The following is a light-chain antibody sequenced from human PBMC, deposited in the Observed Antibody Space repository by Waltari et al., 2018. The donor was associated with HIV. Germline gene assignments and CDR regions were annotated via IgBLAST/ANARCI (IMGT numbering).Light chain of an antibody. Sequence: DFVMTQSPDSLAVSLGERATISCRSSQTVLWSNNRNYLAWDQHKPGQPPKVLVYWASIRESGVPDRFSGSGSGTDFTLTISDVQAEDVAVYYCQQYYTRPYTFGQGTKLEIK. V-gene: IGKV4-1*01. J-gene: IGKJ2*01. CDR2: WAS. CDR1: QTVLWSNNRNY. CDR3: QQYYTRPYT.